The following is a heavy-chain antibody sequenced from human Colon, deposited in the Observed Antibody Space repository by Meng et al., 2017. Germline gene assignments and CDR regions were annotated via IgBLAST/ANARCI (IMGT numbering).Heavy chain of an antibody. V-gene: IGHV4-4*02. Sequence: QVQLQESGPGLVKPSGTLSLTCAVSGGSISSSNWWSWVRQPPGKGLEWIGYIYYSGSTYYNPSLRSLVSISVDTSKNQFSLRLTSVTAADTAVYYCARVRRSGDDFDYWGQGTLVTVSS. CDR3: ARVRRSGDDFDY. J-gene: IGHJ4*02. CDR1: GGSISSSNW. D-gene: IGHD1-26*01. CDR2: IYYSGST.